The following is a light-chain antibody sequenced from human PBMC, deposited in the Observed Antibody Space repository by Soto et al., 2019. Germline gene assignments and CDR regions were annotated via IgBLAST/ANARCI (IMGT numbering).Light chain of an antibody. Sequence: DIQMSQSATTLSASVGDRVTIIFRASQSISSWLAWYQQKPGKAPKLLIYDASSLESGVPSRFSGSGSGTEFTLTISSLQPDDFATYYCQQDNSYSEAFGQGTKVDIK. CDR3: QQDNSYSEA. CDR2: DAS. J-gene: IGKJ1*01. V-gene: IGKV1-5*02. CDR1: QSISSW.